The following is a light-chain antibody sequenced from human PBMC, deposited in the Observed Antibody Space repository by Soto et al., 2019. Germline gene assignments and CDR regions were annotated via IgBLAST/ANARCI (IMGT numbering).Light chain of an antibody. CDR3: QQYGSSPVT. J-gene: IGKJ1*01. CDR1: QSISSY. V-gene: IGKV1-39*01. CDR2: AAS. Sequence: DIQMTQPPSSLSASVGDRVIITCRASQSISSYLNWYQQKPGKAPKLLIYAASSLQSGVPSRFSGSGSGTDFTLTISRLEPEDFAVYYCQQYGSSPVTFGQGTKVDIK.